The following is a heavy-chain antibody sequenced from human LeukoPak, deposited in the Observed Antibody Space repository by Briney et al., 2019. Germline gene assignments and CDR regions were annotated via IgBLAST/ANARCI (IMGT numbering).Heavy chain of an antibody. J-gene: IGHJ4*02. CDR1: GGSISNYY. Sequence: SETLSLTCTVSGGSISNYYWSWIRQPPGKGLEWVGYVYFIGSTNYNPPLMSRVTISVDTSKNQFSLKLSSLTAADTAVYYCAREVPRAYCTNGCYSFDYWGQGTLVTVSS. CDR2: VYFIGST. D-gene: IGHD2-8*01. V-gene: IGHV4-59*01. CDR3: AREVPRAYCTNGCYSFDY.